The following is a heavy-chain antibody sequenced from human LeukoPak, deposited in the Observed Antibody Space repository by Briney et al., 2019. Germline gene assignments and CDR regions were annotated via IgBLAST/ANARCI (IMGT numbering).Heavy chain of an antibody. D-gene: IGHD6-19*01. J-gene: IGHJ4*02. V-gene: IGHV5-51*01. CDR3: AREGYSSGWSENFDY. Sequence: GESLKISCKGSGYLFTSYWIGWVRQLPAQGLEWMGIIYPGDSDTRYSPSFQRQVTISADKSISTAYLQWSSLKASDSAMYYCAREGYSSGWSENFDYWGQGTLVTVSS. CDR1: GYLFTSYW. CDR2: IYPGDSDT.